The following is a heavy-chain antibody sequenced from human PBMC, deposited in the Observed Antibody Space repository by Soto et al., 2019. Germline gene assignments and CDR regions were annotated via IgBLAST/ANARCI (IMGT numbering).Heavy chain of an antibody. CDR1: GGSISSSDW. CDR2: IYHSGST. J-gene: IGHJ6*02. CDR3: ARVPPERWVVGANYYYYGMDV. D-gene: IGHD1-26*01. Sequence: PSETLSLTCAVSGGSISSSDWWSWVRQPPGRGLEWIGEIYHSGSTNYNPSLKSRVTISVDKSKNQFSLKLSSVTAADTAVYYCARVPPERWVVGANYYYYGMDVWGQGTTVTVSS. V-gene: IGHV4-4*02.